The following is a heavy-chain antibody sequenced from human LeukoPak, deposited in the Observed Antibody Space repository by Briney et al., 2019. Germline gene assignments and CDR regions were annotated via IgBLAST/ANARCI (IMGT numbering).Heavy chain of an antibody. CDR3: ARVFRSGSYYKAAEYFQH. CDR1: GYTFTGYY. D-gene: IGHD1-26*01. J-gene: IGHJ1*01. V-gene: IGHV1-2*06. CDR2: INPNSGGT. Sequence: ASVKVSCKASGYTFTGYYMHWVRQAPGQGLEWMGRINPNSGGTNYAQKFQGRVTMTRDTSISTAYMELSRLRSADTAVYYCARVFRSGSYYKAAEYFQHWGQGTLVTVSS.